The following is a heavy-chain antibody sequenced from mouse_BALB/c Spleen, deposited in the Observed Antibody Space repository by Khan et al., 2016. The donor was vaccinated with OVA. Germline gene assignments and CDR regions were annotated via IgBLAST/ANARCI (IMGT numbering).Heavy chain of an antibody. Sequence: VQLQQSGPGLVKPSQSLSLTCTVTGYSITTDYAWNWIRQFPGNKLEWMGFISYSGNTKYNPSLKSRISITRDTSKNQFFLQLKSVTHEDTARYYCARVYGGDFDYWGQGTTLTVSS. CDR1: GYSITTDYA. CDR3: ARVYGGDFDY. J-gene: IGHJ2*01. D-gene: IGHD1-1*01. V-gene: IGHV3-2*02. CDR2: ISYSGNT.